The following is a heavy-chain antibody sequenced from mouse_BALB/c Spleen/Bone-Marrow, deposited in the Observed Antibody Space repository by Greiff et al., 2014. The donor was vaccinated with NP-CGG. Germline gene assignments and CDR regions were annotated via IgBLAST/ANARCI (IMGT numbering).Heavy chain of an antibody. J-gene: IGHJ2*01. CDR3: ARDMGGLLFDY. CDR1: GFTFTDYY. Sequence: EVQVVESGGGLVQPGGSLRLSCATSGFTFTDYYMNRVRQPPGKALEWLGFIRNKANGYTTEYSASVKGRFTISRDNSQSILYLQMNTLRAEDSATYYCARDMGGLLFDYWGQGTTLTVSS. D-gene: IGHD2-3*01. V-gene: IGHV7-3*02. CDR2: IRNKANGYTT.